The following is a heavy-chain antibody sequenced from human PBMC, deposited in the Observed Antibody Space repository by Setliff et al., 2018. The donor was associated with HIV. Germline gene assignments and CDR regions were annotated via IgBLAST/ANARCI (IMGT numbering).Heavy chain of an antibody. Sequence: SETLSLTCVVSGDSIDNSNWWSWVRQPPGQGLEWMGEIYHSGNTNYNPSLKSRLTMSVDKSKNQFSLNLRSVTAADTAVYYCAREGSYDDFWSGGMTLDYWGQGALVTVSS. CDR1: GDSIDNSNW. D-gene: IGHD3-3*01. V-gene: IGHV4-4*02. CDR2: IYHSGNT. J-gene: IGHJ4*02. CDR3: AREGSYDDFWSGGMTLDY.